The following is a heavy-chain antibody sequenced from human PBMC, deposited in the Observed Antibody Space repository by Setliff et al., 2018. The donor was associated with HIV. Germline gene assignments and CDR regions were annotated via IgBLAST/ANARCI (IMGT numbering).Heavy chain of an antibody. CDR3: ASDAGYSGSAWNY. CDR1: GDTFTGYT. J-gene: IGHJ4*02. CDR2: IIPSLGTA. V-gene: IGHV1-69*13. Sequence: RASVKVSCKSSGDTFTGYTITWVRQAPGQGLEWMGGIIPSLGTANYAQRFQGRVTFTADASTSTVYMELSSLRSEDTGMYYCASDAGYSGSAWNYWGQGTLVTVSS. D-gene: IGHD5-12*01.